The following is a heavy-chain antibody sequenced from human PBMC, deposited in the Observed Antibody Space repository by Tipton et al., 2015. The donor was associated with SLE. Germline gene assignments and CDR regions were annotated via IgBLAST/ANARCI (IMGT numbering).Heavy chain of an antibody. D-gene: IGHD1-1*01. J-gene: IGHJ4*02. CDR3: ARLGELDHLTYFDY. CDR2: INHSGST. CDR1: GGSFSGYY. Sequence: TLSLTCAVYGGSFSGYYLGWIRQPPGKGLEWIGEINHSGSTNYNPSLKSRVTISVDTSKNQFSLRLSPVTAADTAVYYCARLGELDHLTYFDYWGQGTLVTVSS. V-gene: IGHV4-34*01.